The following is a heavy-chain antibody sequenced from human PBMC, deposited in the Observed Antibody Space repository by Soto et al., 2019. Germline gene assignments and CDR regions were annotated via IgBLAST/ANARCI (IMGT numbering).Heavy chain of an antibody. CDR2: MNPKSGDT. J-gene: IGHJ5*02. D-gene: IGHD4-4*01. CDR3: ARGAYSVVGATAS. Sequence: QVQLVQSGAEVKMPGASVKVSCKASGYTFSDYGINWVRQATGQGLEWMGWMNPKSGDTVYAQKFQGRVSMTSATSTSTASMELNSPTSDDPAVSFCARGAYSVVGATASWGQGTRVTVSS. V-gene: IGHV1-8*01. CDR1: GYTFSDYG.